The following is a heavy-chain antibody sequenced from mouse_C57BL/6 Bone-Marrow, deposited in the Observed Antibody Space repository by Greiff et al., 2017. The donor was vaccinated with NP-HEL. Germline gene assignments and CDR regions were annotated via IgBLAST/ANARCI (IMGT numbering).Heavy chain of an antibody. CDR2: IDPSDSYT. J-gene: IGHJ2*01. CDR3: ARRAGTLFFDY. CDR1: GYTFTSYW. V-gene: IGHV1-69*01. Sequence: QVQLQQPGAELVMPGASVKLSCKASGYTFTSYWMHWVKQRPGQGLEWIGEIDPSDSYTNYNQQFKGKSTLTVDKSSSTAYMQLSSLTSEDSAVYYCARRAGTLFFDYWGQGTTLTVSS. D-gene: IGHD4-1*01.